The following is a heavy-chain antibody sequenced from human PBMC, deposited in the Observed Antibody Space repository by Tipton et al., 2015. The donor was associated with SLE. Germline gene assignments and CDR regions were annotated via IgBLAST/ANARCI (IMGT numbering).Heavy chain of an antibody. D-gene: IGHD3-9*01. V-gene: IGHV3-7*01. Sequence: GSLRLSCVGSGFTFSGYWMQWIRQAPGKGLEWVANIAHDGSLIYYVDSVKGRFIISRDNAKNSLFLQMNSLRAEDTATYYCARHYFDSNGGQGTLVTVSS. CDR3: ARHYFDSN. J-gene: IGHJ4*02. CDR2: IAHDGSLI. CDR1: GFTFSGYW.